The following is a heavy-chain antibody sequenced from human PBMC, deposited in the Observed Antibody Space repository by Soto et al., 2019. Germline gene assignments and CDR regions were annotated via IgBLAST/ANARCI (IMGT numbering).Heavy chain of an antibody. V-gene: IGHV1-18*04. Sequence: QVQLVQSGHEVQKPGASVRVSCKTSGYTFTSYGISWVRQAPGQGLEWMGRVSPNNGDTYYAQKFQGRVTMTTDTSTSTVYINLTSLTSDDTAIYFCSRFGAYGSHWGQGTLVTVSS. CDR2: VSPNNGDT. CDR1: GYTFTSYG. CDR3: SRFGAYGSH. D-gene: IGHD3-10*01. J-gene: IGHJ4*02.